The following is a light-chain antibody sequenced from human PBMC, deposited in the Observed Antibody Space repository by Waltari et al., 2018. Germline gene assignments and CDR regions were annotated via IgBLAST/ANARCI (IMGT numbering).Light chain of an antibody. J-gene: IGKJ2*01. CDR1: QCSSNW. V-gene: IGKV1-5*03. CDR2: QAS. Sequence: EIQTTQSPSSLTASVADRVTITCRASQCSSNWLAWYQQKPGKAASLLIYQASILKSGVPSRVSGSGSETQFTLTISRLQPDDFATYYCQQYNTYSSFGQGTKLQIK. CDR3: QQYNTYSS.